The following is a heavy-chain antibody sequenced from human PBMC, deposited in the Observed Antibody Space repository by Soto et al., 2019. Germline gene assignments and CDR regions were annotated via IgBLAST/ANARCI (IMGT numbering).Heavy chain of an antibody. CDR3: ARGPRGMYGNDF. J-gene: IGHJ4*02. D-gene: IGHD3-10*02. CDR1: GFTFSSDW. CDR2: IKMDGSST. V-gene: IGHV3-74*01. Sequence: EVQLVESGGGLVQPGGSLRLSCAASGFTFSSDWMHWVRQAAGKGLVWVSRIKMDGSSTNYADSVKGRFTISRDNAKNTLYLQMNSLRAEDTAVYYCARGPRGMYGNDFWGQGALVTVSS.